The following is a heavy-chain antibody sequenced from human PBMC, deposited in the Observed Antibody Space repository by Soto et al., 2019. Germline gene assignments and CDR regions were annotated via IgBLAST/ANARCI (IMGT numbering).Heavy chain of an antibody. V-gene: IGHV1-3*05. D-gene: IGHD6-19*01. CDR1: GYTFTGYA. Sequence: QVQLVQSGAEEKKPGASVKVSCKASGYTFTGYAMHWVSQAPGPRLEWMGWIHAGNGHTKYSQKFQGRVTITRDTSASTAYMELSSLRSEDTAVDYCARAVAVAADFDYWGQGTLVTVSS. CDR3: ARAVAVAADFDY. J-gene: IGHJ4*02. CDR2: IHAGNGHT.